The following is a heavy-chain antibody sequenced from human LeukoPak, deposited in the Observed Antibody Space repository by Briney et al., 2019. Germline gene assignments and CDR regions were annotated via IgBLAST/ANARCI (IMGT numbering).Heavy chain of an antibody. V-gene: IGHV3-23*01. CDR3: AKGGYTTYFDY. CDR2: IRASGGST. J-gene: IGHJ4*02. CDR1: GLTFSDYS. Sequence: GSLRLSCAASGLTFSDYSMSWVRQVPGKGLERVSTIRASGGSTYYADSVKGRFIISRDNSRNMVFLQMNSLRAEDTAVYYCAKGGYTTYFDYWAQGTLVTVSS. D-gene: IGHD2-2*02.